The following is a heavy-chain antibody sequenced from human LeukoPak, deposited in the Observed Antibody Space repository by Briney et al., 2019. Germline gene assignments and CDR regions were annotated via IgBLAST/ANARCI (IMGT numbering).Heavy chain of an antibody. J-gene: IGHJ6*02. CDR1: GGSISSYY. CDR2: IYYSGST. CDR3: ARDLGSGLPRGNYSMDV. V-gene: IGHV4-59*01. Sequence: SETLSLTCTVSGGSISSYYWSWIRQPPGKGLEWIGYIYYSGSTNYNPSLKSRVTISVDTSKNQFSLKLSSVTAADTAVYYCARDLGSGLPRGNYSMDVWGQGTTVTVSS. D-gene: IGHD6-19*01.